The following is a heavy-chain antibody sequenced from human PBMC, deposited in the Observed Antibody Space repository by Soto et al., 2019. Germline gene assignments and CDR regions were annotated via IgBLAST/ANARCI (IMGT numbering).Heavy chain of an antibody. CDR1: GGSISSSSYY. CDR3: ARLNARSESVLMVYATRYYYYYMDV. J-gene: IGHJ6*03. Sequence: SETLSLTCTVSGGSISSSSYYWGWIRQPPGKGLEWIGSIYYSGSTYYNPSLKSRVTISVDTSKNQFSLKLSSVTAADTAVYYCARLNARSESVLMVYATRYYYYYMDVWGKGTTVTVSS. V-gene: IGHV4-39*01. CDR2: IYYSGST. D-gene: IGHD2-8*01.